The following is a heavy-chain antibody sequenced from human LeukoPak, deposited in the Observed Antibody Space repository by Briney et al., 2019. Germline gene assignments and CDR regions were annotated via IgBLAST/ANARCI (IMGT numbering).Heavy chain of an antibody. CDR1: GFTFSSYW. CDR3: ARGSLGDYYDSSGLDY. D-gene: IGHD3-22*01. Sequence: GGSLRLSCAASGFTFSSYWMSWVRQAPGKGLEWVANIKQDGSEKYYVDSVKGRFTISRDNAKNSLYLQMNSLRAEDTAVYYCARGSLGDYYDSSGLDYWGQGTLVTVSS. CDR2: IKQDGSEK. V-gene: IGHV3-7*01. J-gene: IGHJ4*02.